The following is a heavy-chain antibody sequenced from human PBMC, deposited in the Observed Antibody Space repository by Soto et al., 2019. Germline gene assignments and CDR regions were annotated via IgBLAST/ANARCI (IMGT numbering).Heavy chain of an antibody. V-gene: IGHV1-69*13. Sequence: SVKVSCKASGGTFSSYAISWVRQAPGQGLEWMGGIIPIFGTANYAQKFQGRVTITADESTSTAYMELSSLRSEDTAVYYCARDGRYCSSTSCYNWFDPWGQGALVTVSS. J-gene: IGHJ5*02. CDR3: ARDGRYCSSTSCYNWFDP. D-gene: IGHD2-2*01. CDR2: IIPIFGTA. CDR1: GGTFSSYA.